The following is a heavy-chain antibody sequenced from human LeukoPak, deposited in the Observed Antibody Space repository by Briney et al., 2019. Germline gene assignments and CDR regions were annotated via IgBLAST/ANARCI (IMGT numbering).Heavy chain of an antibody. V-gene: IGHV1-69*04. CDR3: ATSTMTKTDDY. J-gene: IGHJ4*02. CDR2: IIPILGIA. CDR1: GGTFSSYA. Sequence: SVKVSCKASGGTFSSYAISWVRQAPGQGLEWMGRIIPILGIANYTQKFQGRVTITADKSTSTAYMELSSLRSEDTAVYYCATSTMTKTDDYWGQGTLVTVSS. D-gene: IGHD3-22*01.